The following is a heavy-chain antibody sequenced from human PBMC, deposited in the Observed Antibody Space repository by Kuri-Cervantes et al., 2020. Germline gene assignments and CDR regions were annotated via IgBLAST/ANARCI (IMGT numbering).Heavy chain of an antibody. CDR2: ISAYNGNT. V-gene: IGHV1-18*01. D-gene: IGHD3-22*01. Sequence: ASVKVSCKASGYTFTSYGISWVRQAPGQGLEWMGWISAYNGNTNYAQKLQGRVTMTTDTSTSTAYMGLRSLRSDDTAVYYCARADITMIVVVISPDYWGQGTLVTVSS. CDR3: ARADITMIVVVISPDY. J-gene: IGHJ4*02. CDR1: GYTFTSYG.